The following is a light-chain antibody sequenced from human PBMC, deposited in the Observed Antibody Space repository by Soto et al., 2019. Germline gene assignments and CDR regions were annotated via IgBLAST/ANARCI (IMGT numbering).Light chain of an antibody. J-gene: IGLJ2*01. CDR1: SSDVGGYNY. Sequence: QSVLTQPPSASGSPGQSVTISCTGTSSDVGGYNYVSWYQQHPGKAPKLMIYEVSKRPSGVPDRFSGSKSGNTASLTVSGLQAEDEADYYRSSYAASNNLVFGGGTKVTVL. CDR2: EVS. CDR3: SSYAASNNLV. V-gene: IGLV2-8*01.